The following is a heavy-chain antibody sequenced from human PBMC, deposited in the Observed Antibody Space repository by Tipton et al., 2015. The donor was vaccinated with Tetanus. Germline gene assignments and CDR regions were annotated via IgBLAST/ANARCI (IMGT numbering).Heavy chain of an antibody. V-gene: IGHV3-74*01. CDR1: GFTFSSYW. D-gene: IGHD4-17*01. CDR2: ISNDGSAT. CDR3: ARKIDSVTTPLLFAP. J-gene: IGHJ5*02. Sequence: SLRLSCAASGFTFSSYWMHWVRQAPGKGLVWVARISNDGSATNYADSVKGRFTISRDNAKDTLYLQMNGLRAEGTAVYYCARKIDSVTTPLLFAPWGQGTLVTVSS.